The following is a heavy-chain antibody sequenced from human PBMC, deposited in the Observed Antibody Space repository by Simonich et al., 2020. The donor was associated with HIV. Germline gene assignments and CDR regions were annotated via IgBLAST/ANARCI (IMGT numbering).Heavy chain of an antibody. D-gene: IGHD4-17*01. V-gene: IGHV4-34*01. CDR3: ARRHPTTVTTPYFDY. CDR2: INHSRST. J-gene: IGHJ4*02. CDR1: GGSFSGYY. Sequence: QVQLQQWGAGLLKPSETLSLTCAVYGGSFSGYYWSWNRQPPGKGLEWIGEINHSRSTNNNPSLKSRVTISVDTSKNQFSLKLSSVTAADTAVYYCARRHPTTVTTPYFDYWGQGTLVTVSS.